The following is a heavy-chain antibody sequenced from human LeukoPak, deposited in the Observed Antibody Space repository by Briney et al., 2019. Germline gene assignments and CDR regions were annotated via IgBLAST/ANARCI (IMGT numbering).Heavy chain of an antibody. Sequence: SETLSLTCTVSGGSISSYYWSWIRQPPGKGLEWIGYIYYSGSTNYNPSLKSRVTISVDTSKNQFSLKPSSVTAADTAVYYCARGAYYFDYWGQGTLVTVSS. V-gene: IGHV4-59*01. CDR1: GGSISSYY. J-gene: IGHJ4*02. CDR3: ARGAYYFDY. CDR2: IYYSGST.